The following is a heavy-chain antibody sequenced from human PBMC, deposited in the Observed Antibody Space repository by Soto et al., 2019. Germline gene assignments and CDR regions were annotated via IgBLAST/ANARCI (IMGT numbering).Heavy chain of an antibody. CDR1: GYTFTSYG. CDR2: ISAYNGNT. D-gene: IGHD2-2*02. Sequence: ASVKVSCKASGYTFTSYGISWVRQAPGQGLEWMGWISAYNGNTNYAQKLQGRVTMTTDTSTSTAYMELRSLRSDDTAVYYCARDAVGHDYADIVVVPAAILYYYYYMDGWGKGTTVTVSS. V-gene: IGHV1-18*01. CDR3: ARDAVGHDYADIVVVPAAILYYYYYMDG. J-gene: IGHJ6*03.